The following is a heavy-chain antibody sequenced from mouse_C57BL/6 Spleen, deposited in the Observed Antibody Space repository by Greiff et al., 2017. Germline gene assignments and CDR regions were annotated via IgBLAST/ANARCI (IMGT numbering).Heavy chain of an antibody. D-gene: IGHD2-4*01. CDR3: AREGDYDRYIDV. J-gene: IGHJ1*03. V-gene: IGHV1-54*01. CDR2: INPGSGGT. CDR1: GYAFTNYL. Sequence: VQLQQSGAELVRPGTSVKVSCKASGYAFTNYLIEWVKQRPGQGLEWIGLINPGSGGTNYNEKFKGKATLTADKSSSTAYMQLSSLTSEDSAVYVCAREGDYDRYIDVWGTGTTVTVSS.